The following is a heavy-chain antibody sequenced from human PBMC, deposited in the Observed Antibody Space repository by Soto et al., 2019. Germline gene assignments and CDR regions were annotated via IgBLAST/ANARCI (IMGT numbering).Heavy chain of an antibody. CDR3: ASTEYSSSSTQFDY. V-gene: IGHV3-53*01. CDR1: GFTVSNNY. Sequence: EVQLVESGGGLIQPGGSLRLSCAASGFTVSNNYMSWVRQAPGKGLEWIAVIYTDDTTYCADSMKGRFTVSRDNSKNTLYLHMNSLRAEDTAVYYCASTEYSSSSTQFDYWGQGTLVTVSS. J-gene: IGHJ4*02. CDR2: IYTDDTT. D-gene: IGHD6-6*01.